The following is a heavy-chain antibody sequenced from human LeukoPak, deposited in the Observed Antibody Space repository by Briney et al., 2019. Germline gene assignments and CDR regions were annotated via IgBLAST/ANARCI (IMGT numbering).Heavy chain of an antibody. V-gene: IGHV3-48*03. Sequence: PGGSLRLSCAASGFTFSSYAMSWVRQAPGKGLEWVSYISGSGSTIYYADSVKGRFTISRDNAKNPLYLQMNSLRAEDTAVYYCARDRSYYDSSGYYYQPGDYWGQGTLVTVSS. J-gene: IGHJ4*02. CDR3: ARDRSYYDSSGYYYQPGDY. CDR2: ISGSGSTI. D-gene: IGHD3-22*01. CDR1: GFTFSSYA.